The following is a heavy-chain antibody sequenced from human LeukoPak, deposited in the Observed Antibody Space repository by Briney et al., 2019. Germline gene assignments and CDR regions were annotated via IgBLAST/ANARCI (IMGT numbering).Heavy chain of an antibody. CDR3: ARPYYQLLPYFDY. D-gene: IGHD3-10*01. Sequence: PGGSLRLSCAASGFRFNDYYMSWIRQAPGKGLEWIGYISSSHSTIYYADSMKGRFTISRDNAENTLYLQMINLRAEDTAVYYCARPYYQLLPYFDYWGQGTLVTVAS. CDR1: GFRFNDYY. J-gene: IGHJ4*02. CDR2: ISSSHSTI. V-gene: IGHV3-11*04.